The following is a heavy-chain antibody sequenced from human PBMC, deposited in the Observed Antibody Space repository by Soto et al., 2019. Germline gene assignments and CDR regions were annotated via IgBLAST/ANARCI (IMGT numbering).Heavy chain of an antibody. CDR1: GFTFSSYG. CDR3: ASIPLSGSWFFDY. CDR2: IGASGTYT. V-gene: IGHV3-23*01. D-gene: IGHD3-9*01. J-gene: IGHJ4*02. Sequence: PGGSLRLSCAASGFTFSSYGMSWVRQAPGKGLEWVSAIGASGTYTYYADSVKGRFTVSRDNSKSTLYLQMNSLRAEDTALYYSASIPLSGSWFFDYWGQETLVTVSS.